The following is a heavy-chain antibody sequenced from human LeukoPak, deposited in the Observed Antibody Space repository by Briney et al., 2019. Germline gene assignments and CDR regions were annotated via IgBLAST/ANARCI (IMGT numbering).Heavy chain of an antibody. Sequence: SETLSLTCAVYGGSFSGYYWSWIRQPPGKGLEWIGEINRSGSTNYNPSLKSRVTISVDTSKNQFSLKLSSVTAADTAVYYCARDGYSYAWGQGTLVTVSS. CDR2: INRSGST. CDR1: GGSFSGYY. CDR3: ARDGYSYA. V-gene: IGHV4-34*01. D-gene: IGHD5-18*01. J-gene: IGHJ5*02.